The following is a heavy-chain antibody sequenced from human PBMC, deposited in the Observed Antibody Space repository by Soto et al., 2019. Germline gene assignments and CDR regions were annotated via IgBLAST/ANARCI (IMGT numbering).Heavy chain of an antibody. CDR3: ARVGRGFWYFDL. CDR1: GFTFSSYW. V-gene: IGHV3-74*01. J-gene: IGHJ2*01. Sequence: EVQLVESGGGLVQPGGSLRLSCAASGFTFSSYWMHWVRQASGKGLVWVSRMNSDGSTTSYADSVKGRFTISRDNAKNTVYLQMNSLTAEDTAVYYCARVGRGFWYFDLWGRGTLVTVSS. CDR2: MNSDGSTT.